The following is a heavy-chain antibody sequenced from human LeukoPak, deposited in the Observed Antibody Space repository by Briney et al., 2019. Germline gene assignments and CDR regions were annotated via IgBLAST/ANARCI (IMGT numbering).Heavy chain of an antibody. CDR2: ISSSSSYI. CDR3: ARELNSYGYFYY. V-gene: IGHV3-21*01. Sequence: GGSLRLSCASSEFTFSSYSMNWVRQAPGQGLEWVSSISSSSSYIYYADSVKGRFTISRDNAKNSLYLQMNSLRAEDTAVYYCARELNSYGYFYYWGQGTLVTVSS. CDR1: EFTFSSYS. J-gene: IGHJ4*02. D-gene: IGHD5-18*01.